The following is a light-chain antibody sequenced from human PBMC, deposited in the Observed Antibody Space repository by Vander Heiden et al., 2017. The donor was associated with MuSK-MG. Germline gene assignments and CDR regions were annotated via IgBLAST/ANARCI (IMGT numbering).Light chain of an antibody. V-gene: IGKV1-39*01. CDR2: GAS. CDR3: HESVSTPHT. CDR1: QSISND. Sequence: IQMTHSPSSQSASVGDRVTITSRASQSISNDLNWYQQKPGKAPKILIYGASSLLSRVPSTYTPTGSVTDFTLTISRLLPADLATYSSHESVSTPHTYGQWTKMELQ. J-gene: IGKJ2*01.